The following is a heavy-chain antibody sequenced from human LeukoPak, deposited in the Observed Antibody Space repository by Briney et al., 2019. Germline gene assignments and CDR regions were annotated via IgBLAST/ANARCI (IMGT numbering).Heavy chain of an antibody. D-gene: IGHD6-13*01. CDR3: ASHTVQQLVQVNWFDP. CDR2: IIPIFGTA. CDR1: GGTFSSYA. J-gene: IGHJ5*02. Sequence: SVKVSCKASGGTFSSYAISWVRQAPGQGLEWMGGIIPIFGTANYAQKFQGRVTITADESTSTAYMELSSLRSEDTAVYYCASHTVQQLVQVNWFDPWGQGTLVTVSS. V-gene: IGHV1-69*13.